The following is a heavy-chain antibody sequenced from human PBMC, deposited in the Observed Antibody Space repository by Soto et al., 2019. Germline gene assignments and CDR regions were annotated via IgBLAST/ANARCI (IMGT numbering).Heavy chain of an antibody. J-gene: IGHJ4*02. V-gene: IGHV3-23*01. CDR1: GFNFGSFT. CDR2: ISGDGAAT. D-gene: IGHD6-6*01. CDR3: AKTTRPPTPDL. Sequence: GGSLRLSGAASGFNFGSFTMTWVRQAPGKGLQWVSAISGDGAATYYGDSVKGRFTISRDNSNNTLFLQMNSLTVDDTAIYCCAKTTRPPTPDLWGQGALVTVSS.